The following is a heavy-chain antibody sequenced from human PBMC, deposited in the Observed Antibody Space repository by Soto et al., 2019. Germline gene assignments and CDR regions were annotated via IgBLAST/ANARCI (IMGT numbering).Heavy chain of an antibody. J-gene: IGHJ4*02. V-gene: IGHV4-34*01. CDR3: ARASGDLVPFDY. CDR2: INHSGST. CDR1: GGSFSGYY. D-gene: IGHD7-27*01. Sequence: SETLSLTCAVYGGSFSGYYWSWIPQPPGKGLEWIGEINHSGSTNYNPPLKSRFTISVDTSKNQFSLKLSSVTAADTAVYYCARASGDLVPFDYWGQGTLVTVSS.